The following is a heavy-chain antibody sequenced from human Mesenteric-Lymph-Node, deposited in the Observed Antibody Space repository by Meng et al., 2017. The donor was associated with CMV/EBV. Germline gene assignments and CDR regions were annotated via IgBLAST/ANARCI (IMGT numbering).Heavy chain of an antibody. CDR1: GGTFSNYA. CDR3: ARDEGYCSSTSCYLFDY. Sequence: SVKVSCKASGGTFSNYAFSWVRQAPGQGLEWMGEFIPLLEIADYAQRFQGRVTITADESTSTAYMELSGLGSDDTAVYYCARDEGYCSSTSCYLFDYWGQGTLVTVSS. CDR2: FIPLLEIA. J-gene: IGHJ4*02. V-gene: IGHV1-69*10. D-gene: IGHD2-2*01.